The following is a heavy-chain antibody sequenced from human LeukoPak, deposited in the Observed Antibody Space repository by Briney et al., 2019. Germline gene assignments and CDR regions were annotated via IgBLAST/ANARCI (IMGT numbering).Heavy chain of an antibody. D-gene: IGHD2-15*01. CDR3: ARGRCSGGSCLGFDP. J-gene: IGHJ5*02. Sequence: GGSLRPSCEGSGFTFSNYWMGWVRQAPGRGLEWVSSISSSSSYIYYADSVKGRFTISRDNAKNSLYLQMNSLRAEDTAVYYCARGRCSGGSCLGFDPWGQGTLVTVSS. CDR1: GFTFSNYW. CDR2: ISSSSSYI. V-gene: IGHV3-21*01.